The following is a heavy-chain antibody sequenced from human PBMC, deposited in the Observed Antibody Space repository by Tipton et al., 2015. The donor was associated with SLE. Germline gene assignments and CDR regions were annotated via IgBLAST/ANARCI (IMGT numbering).Heavy chain of an antibody. V-gene: IGHV4-39*01. CDR3: ARGRGIQLWSSFDY. J-gene: IGHJ4*02. CDR1: GGSISSSSYY. Sequence: TLSLTCTVSGGSISSSSYYWGWIRQPPGKGLEWIGSIYYSGSTYYNPSLKSRVTISVDTSKNQFSLKLSSVTAADTAVYYCARGRGIQLWSSFDYWGQGTLVTVSS. CDR2: IYYSGST. D-gene: IGHD5-18*01.